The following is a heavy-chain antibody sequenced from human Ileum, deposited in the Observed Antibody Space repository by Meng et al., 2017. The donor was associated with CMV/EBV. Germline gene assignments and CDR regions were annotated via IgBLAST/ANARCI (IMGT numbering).Heavy chain of an antibody. Sequence: QLQLQESGPGLVKPSGTLSLTCAVSGGSISRANWWTWVRQTPGKGLEWIGEVYRGGNAMYNPSLQSRLTNSVDDSTNQVSLRLRSVTAADTAMYYCTTGSAYSPPGQFHQWGQGTLVTVSS. CDR3: TTGSAYSPPGQFHQ. CDR1: GGSISRANW. J-gene: IGHJ4*02. CDR2: VYRGGNA. D-gene: IGHD3-22*01. V-gene: IGHV4-4*02.